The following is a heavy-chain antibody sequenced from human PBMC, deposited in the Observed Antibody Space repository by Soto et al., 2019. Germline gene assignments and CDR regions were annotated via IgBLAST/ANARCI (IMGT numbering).Heavy chain of an antibody. CDR1: GYTFTSYA. Sequence: QVQLVQSGAEEKKPGASVKVSCKASGYTFTSYAMHWVRQAPGQRLEWMGWINAGNGNTKYSQKFQGRFTITRDTSASTAYMALSSLRSEDTAVDYCARGIEPYYFAYWGQGPLVTVSS. V-gene: IGHV1-3*05. D-gene: IGHD1-26*01. J-gene: IGHJ4*02. CDR3: ARGIEPYYFAY. CDR2: INAGNGNT.